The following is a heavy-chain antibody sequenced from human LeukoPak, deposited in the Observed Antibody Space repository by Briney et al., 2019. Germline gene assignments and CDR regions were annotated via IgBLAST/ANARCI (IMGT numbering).Heavy chain of an antibody. CDR2: IRDSGAST. J-gene: IGHJ3*02. CDR1: GFTFLTYA. D-gene: IGHD4-17*01. V-gene: IGHV3-23*01. CDR3: ATDPNGDYFGAFDN. Sequence: GGSLRLSCAASGFTFLTYAMSWVRQAPGKGLQWVSVIRDSGASTYYADSVKGRFTISRDNSKNTLYLQMNSLRAEDTAVYYCATDPNGDYFGAFDNWGQGTMVTVSS.